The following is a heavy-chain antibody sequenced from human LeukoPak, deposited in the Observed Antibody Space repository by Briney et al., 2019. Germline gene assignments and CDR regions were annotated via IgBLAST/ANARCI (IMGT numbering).Heavy chain of an antibody. J-gene: IGHJ4*02. D-gene: IGHD3-16*01. CDR3: ARGGLGGVARDY. CDR2: IYYSGST. CDR1: GGSISSYY. V-gene: IGHV4-59*12. Sequence: SETLSLTCTVSGGSISSYYWSWIRQPPGKGLEWIGYIYYSGSTNYNPSLKSRVTISVDTSKNQFSLKLSSVTAADTAVYYCARGGLGGVARDYWGQGTLVTVSS.